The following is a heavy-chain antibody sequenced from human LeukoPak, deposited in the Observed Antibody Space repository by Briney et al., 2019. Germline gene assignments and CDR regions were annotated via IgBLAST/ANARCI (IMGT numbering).Heavy chain of an antibody. CDR1: GYTFTGYY. Sequence: ASVKVSCKASGYTFTGYYMHWVRQAPGQGLEWMGWINPNSGGTNYAQKSQGRVTMTRDTPVSTAYMELSRLRSDDTAVYYCAKEGAEGLHLGRFDCWGQGTLVTVSS. J-gene: IGHJ4*02. D-gene: IGHD3-16*01. V-gene: IGHV1-2*02. CDR3: AKEGAEGLHLGRFDC. CDR2: INPNSGGT.